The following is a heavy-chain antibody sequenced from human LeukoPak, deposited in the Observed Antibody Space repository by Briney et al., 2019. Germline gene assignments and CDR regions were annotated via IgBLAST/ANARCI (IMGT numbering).Heavy chain of an antibody. CDR3: AKDASYYDFWSGYSENFDY. J-gene: IGHJ4*02. Sequence: GGSLRLSCAASGVTFSSYAMSWVRQAPGKGLEWVSAISGSGGSTYYADSVKGRFTISRDNSKNTLYLQMNSLRAEDTAVYYCAKDASYYDFWSGYSENFDYWGQGTLVTVSS. CDR2: ISGSGGST. D-gene: IGHD3-3*01. V-gene: IGHV3-23*01. CDR1: GVTFSSYA.